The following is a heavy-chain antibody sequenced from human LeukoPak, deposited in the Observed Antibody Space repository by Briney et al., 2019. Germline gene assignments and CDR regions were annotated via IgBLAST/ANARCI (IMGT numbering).Heavy chain of an antibody. CDR1: GGSIRSYY. CDR3: ARYMAGYNTELVLDY. J-gene: IGHJ4*02. Sequence: SETLSLTCTVSGGSIRSYYWSWIRQTAGKGLEWIGRINTSGGTNYNPSLKSRVTISMDTSKNQFSLWLSSVTAADTALYYCARYMAGYNTELVLDYWGQGTLVTVSS. CDR2: INTSGGT. V-gene: IGHV4-4*07. D-gene: IGHD6-6*01.